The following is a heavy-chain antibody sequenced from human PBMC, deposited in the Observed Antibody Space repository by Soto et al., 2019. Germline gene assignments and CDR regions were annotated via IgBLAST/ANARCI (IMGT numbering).Heavy chain of an antibody. J-gene: IGHJ6*03. CDR3: AKWIAARPAYYYYMDA. Sequence: AASGLSFSSYGMSCVRKAPVKGLDWVSTISGIGSSTYYPNTVKDRFTASRDKSKKTLYMQMKSLTADDTAVYCCAKWIAARPAYYYYMDAWGKGTTVTVSS. CDR1: GLSFSSYG. CDR2: ISGIGSST. V-gene: IGHV3-23*01. D-gene: IGHD6-6*01.